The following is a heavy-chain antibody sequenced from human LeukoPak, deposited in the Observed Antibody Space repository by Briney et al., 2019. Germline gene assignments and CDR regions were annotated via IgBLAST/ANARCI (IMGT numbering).Heavy chain of an antibody. D-gene: IGHD1-26*01. J-gene: IGHJ5*02. Sequence: SETLSLTCTVSGASVSSASYWSWIRQPPGKGVEWIAHIYNGVNTNYNPSLKSRVTISVDTSKNQSSLRLNSVTAADTAVYYCARSRAFNSGAFDPWGQGSLVTVYS. CDR2: IYNGVNT. V-gene: IGHV4-61*01. CDR3: ARSRAFNSGAFDP. CDR1: GASVSSASY.